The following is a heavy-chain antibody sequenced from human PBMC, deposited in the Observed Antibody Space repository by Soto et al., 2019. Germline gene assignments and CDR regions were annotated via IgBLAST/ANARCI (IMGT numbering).Heavy chain of an antibody. V-gene: IGHV4-34*01. J-gene: IGHJ4*02. CDR3: ARGSGIVALPGELEDVNYDF. CDR2: ISESGST. CDR1: GQSFSGHS. D-gene: IGHD1-1*01. Sequence: QVQLQQWGAGLVKPSETLSLSCAVYGQSFSGHSWAWIRQPPGKELEWIGEISESGSTYYNPSLKSRVTISTDTSKNQFSLKLSSVTAADTAAYFCARGSGIVALPGELEDVNYDFWGQGTLVNVSS.